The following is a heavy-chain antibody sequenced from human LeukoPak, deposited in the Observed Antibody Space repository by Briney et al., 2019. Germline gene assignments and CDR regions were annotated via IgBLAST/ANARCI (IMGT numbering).Heavy chain of an antibody. D-gene: IGHD3-22*01. J-gene: IGHJ6*02. CDR2: ISRSGSTI. Sequence: GGSLRLSCAASGFTFSSYSMNWVRQAPGKGLEWVSYISRSGSTIYYAESVKGRFTISRDNAKNSLYLQMNSLRAEDTAVYYCARPKSNYYDSGGSYHSYGLDVWGQGTTVTVSS. CDR3: ARPKSNYYDSGGSYHSYGLDV. V-gene: IGHV3-48*04. CDR1: GFTFSSYS.